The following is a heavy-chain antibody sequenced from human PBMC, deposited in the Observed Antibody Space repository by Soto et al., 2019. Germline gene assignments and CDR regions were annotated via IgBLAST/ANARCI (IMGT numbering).Heavy chain of an antibody. D-gene: IGHD6-19*01. V-gene: IGHV3-33*01. J-gene: IGHJ6*02. CDR2: IWYDGSNK. Sequence: QVQVVESGGGVVQPGRSLRLSCTVSGFTFSGHAMHWVRQAPGKGLEGVAQIWYDGSNKYYADSVKGRFTISRDNSKNILYVQMDSLRVDDTAVYYCARDGQSLAPYALDVWGQGTSVTVSS. CDR3: ARDGQSLAPYALDV. CDR1: GFTFSGHA.